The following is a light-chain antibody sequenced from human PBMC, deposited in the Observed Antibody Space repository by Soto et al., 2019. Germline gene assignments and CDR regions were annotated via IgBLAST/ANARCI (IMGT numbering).Light chain of an antibody. CDR3: LQDHNYPLT. V-gene: IGKV1-6*02. Sequence: AIQMAQSPSSLSASVGDRVTITCRASQGIGNDVGWFQQKPGKAPQLLIYDAATLESGVRSRFSGSRSGTAITLTISSLKPEDFATYYCLQDHNYPLTFGGGTKVEIK. CDR1: QGIGND. J-gene: IGKJ4*01. CDR2: DAA.